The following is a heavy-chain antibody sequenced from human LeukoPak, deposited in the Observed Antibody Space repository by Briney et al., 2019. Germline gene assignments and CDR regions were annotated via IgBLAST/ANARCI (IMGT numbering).Heavy chain of an antibody. J-gene: IGHJ4*02. V-gene: IGHV4-39*07. CDR1: GASISSSSYY. D-gene: IGHD6-19*01. Sequence: SETLSLTCTVSGASISSSSYYWGWIRQPPGKGLEWVGNIHYSGSTYYNPSLKSRVTISADRSKNQFSLKLSSVTAADTAVYYCARDGDSSGWTRSDYWGQGTLVTVSS. CDR3: ARDGDSSGWTRSDY. CDR2: IHYSGST.